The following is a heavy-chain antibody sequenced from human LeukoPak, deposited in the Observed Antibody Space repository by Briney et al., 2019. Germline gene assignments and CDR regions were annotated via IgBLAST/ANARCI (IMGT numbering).Heavy chain of an antibody. CDR3: ARGWLAETTVVTPYNY. Sequence: SVKVSCKASGGTFSSYDISWVRQAPGQGLEWMGGITPIFGTAKYAQKFQGRVTITAVESMSTAYMELSSLRSEDTAVYYCARGWLAETTVVTPYNYWGQGTLVTVSS. J-gene: IGHJ4*02. D-gene: IGHD4-23*01. CDR1: GGTFSSYD. V-gene: IGHV1-69*13. CDR2: ITPIFGTA.